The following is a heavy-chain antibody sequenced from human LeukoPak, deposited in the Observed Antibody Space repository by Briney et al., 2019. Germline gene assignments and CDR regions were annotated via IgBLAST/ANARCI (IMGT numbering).Heavy chain of an antibody. CDR2: ISGSGGST. CDR1: GFTFSTCE. Sequence: PGGSLRLSCAASGFTFSTCEMNWVRQAPGKGLEWVSAISGSGGSTYYADSVKGRFTISRDNSKNTLYLQMNSLRAEDTAVYYCAKSIQLWLYWGQGTLVTVSS. V-gene: IGHV3-23*01. J-gene: IGHJ4*02. D-gene: IGHD5-18*01. CDR3: AKSIQLWLY.